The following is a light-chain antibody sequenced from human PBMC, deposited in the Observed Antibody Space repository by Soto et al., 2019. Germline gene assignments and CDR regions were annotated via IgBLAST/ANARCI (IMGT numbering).Light chain of an antibody. CDR3: CSYAGSYIYYV. CDR2: DVN. J-gene: IGLJ1*01. Sequence: QSVLTQPRSVSGSPGQSVTISCTGTSSDVGGYKYVSWYQQHPGKAPKVMIYDVNERPSGVPDRFSGSKSGNTASLTISGLQAEDEADYFCCSYAGSYIYYVFGTGTKVTVL. CDR1: SSDVGGYKY. V-gene: IGLV2-11*01.